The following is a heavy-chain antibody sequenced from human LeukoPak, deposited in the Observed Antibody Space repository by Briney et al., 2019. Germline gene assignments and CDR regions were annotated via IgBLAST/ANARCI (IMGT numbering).Heavy chain of an antibody. CDR3: ARHRNEYDYGDYQVIDY. J-gene: IGHJ4*02. D-gene: IGHD4-17*01. CDR2: IYYSGST. CDR1: GGSISSSSYY. V-gene: IGHV4-39*01. Sequence: SETLSLTCTVSGGSISSSSYYWGWIRQPPGKGLEWIGSIYYSGSTYYNPSLKSRVTISVDASKNQFSLKLSSVTAADTAVYYCARHRNEYDYGDYQVIDYWGQGTLVTVSS.